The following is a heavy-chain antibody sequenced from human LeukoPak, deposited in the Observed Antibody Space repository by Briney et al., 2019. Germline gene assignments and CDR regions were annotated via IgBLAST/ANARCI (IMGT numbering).Heavy chain of an antibody. CDR1: GGSISSGGYS. V-gene: IGHV4-30-2*01. D-gene: IGHD6-13*01. Sequence: SETLSLTCAVSGGSISSGGYSWSWIRQPPGKGLEWIGYIYHSGSTYYNPSLKSRVTISVDRSKNQFSLKPSSVTAADTAVYYCARVIAAAGTDWFDPWGQGTLVTVSS. J-gene: IGHJ5*02. CDR3: ARVIAAAGTDWFDP. CDR2: IYHSGST.